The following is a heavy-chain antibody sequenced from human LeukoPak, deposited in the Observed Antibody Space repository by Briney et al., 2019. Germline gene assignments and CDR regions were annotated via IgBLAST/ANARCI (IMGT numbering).Heavy chain of an antibody. V-gene: IGHV1-46*01. J-gene: IGHJ4*02. D-gene: IGHD3-10*01. CDR2: INPSGGST. CDR3: ARDLMVRGVIQYYFDY. CDR1: GYTFTGYY. Sequence: ASVKVSCKASGYTFTGYYMHWVRQAPGQGLEWMGIINPSGGSTSYAQKFQGRVTMTRDMSTSTVYMELSSLRSEDTAVYYCARDLMVRGVIQYYFDYWGQGTLVTVSS.